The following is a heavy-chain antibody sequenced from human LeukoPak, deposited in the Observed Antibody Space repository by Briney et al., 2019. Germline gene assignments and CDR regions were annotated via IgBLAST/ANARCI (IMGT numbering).Heavy chain of an antibody. CDR1: GYTFTYRY. CDR3: ASSYCSSTSCYQYWFDP. Sequence: GASVKVSCKASGYTFTYRYLHWVRQAPGQALEWMGWITPFNGNTNYAQKFQDRVTITRDRSMSTAYMELSSLRSEDTAMYYCASSYCSSTSCYQYWFDPWGQGTLVTVSS. CDR2: ITPFNGNT. J-gene: IGHJ5*02. D-gene: IGHD2-2*01. V-gene: IGHV1-45*02.